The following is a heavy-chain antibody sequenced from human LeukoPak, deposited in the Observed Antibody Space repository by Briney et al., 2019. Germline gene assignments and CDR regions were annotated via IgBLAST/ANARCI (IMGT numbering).Heavy chain of an antibody. Sequence: GGSLRLSCSASGFTFSSFALSWVRQAPGKGLEWVSGIIGNGGSAYYADSVKGRFTISRDNSKNTLYLQMNSLRAEDTAVYYCAKMARYSSSWADCWGQGTLVTVSS. CDR3: AKMARYSSSWADC. CDR1: GFTFSSFA. V-gene: IGHV3-23*01. D-gene: IGHD6-13*01. J-gene: IGHJ4*02. CDR2: IIGNGGSA.